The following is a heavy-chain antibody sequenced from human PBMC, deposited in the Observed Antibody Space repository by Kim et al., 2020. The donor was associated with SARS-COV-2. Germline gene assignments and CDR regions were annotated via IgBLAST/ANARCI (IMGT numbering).Heavy chain of an antibody. Sequence: SETLSLTCTVSGGSISSGDYYWSWIRQPPGKGLEWIGYIYYSGSTYYNPSLKSRVTISVDTSKNQFSLKLSSVTAADTAVYYCARVILGFGELFLGWFDPWGQGTLVTVSS. D-gene: IGHD3-10*01. CDR2: IYYSGST. CDR1: GGSISSGDYY. V-gene: IGHV4-30-4*01. J-gene: IGHJ5*02. CDR3: ARVILGFGELFLGWFDP.